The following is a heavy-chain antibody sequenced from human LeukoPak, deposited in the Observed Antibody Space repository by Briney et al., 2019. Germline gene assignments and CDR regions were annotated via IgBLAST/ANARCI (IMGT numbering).Heavy chain of an antibody. CDR3: ARDKGTSYLSSFDY. Sequence: GGSLRLSCAASGFTVSSSYMNWVRQAPGKGLEWVSVVYSGGSAYYADSVKGRFTISRDNSKNTLYLQMNSLRAEDTAVYYCARDKGTSYLSSFDYWGQGTLVTVSS. V-gene: IGHV3-66*01. J-gene: IGHJ4*02. CDR1: GFTVSSSY. CDR2: VYSGGSA. D-gene: IGHD6-6*01.